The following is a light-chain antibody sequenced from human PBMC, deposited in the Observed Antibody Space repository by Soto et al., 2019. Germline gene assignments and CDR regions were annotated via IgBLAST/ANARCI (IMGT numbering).Light chain of an antibody. Sequence: QSALTQPRSVSGSRGQSVTISCTGTSSDVGGYNYVSWYQQHPGKAPKLMIFDVSQRPSGVPDRFSGSKSGNTASLTISGLQAEDEADYDCCSYAGSYTFLVVFGAGTKLTVL. V-gene: IGLV2-11*01. CDR1: SSDVGGYNY. CDR3: CSYAGSYTFLVV. J-gene: IGLJ2*01. CDR2: DVS.